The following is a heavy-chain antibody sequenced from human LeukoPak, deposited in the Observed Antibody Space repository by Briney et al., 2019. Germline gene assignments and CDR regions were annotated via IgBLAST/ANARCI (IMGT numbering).Heavy chain of an antibody. D-gene: IGHD2-15*01. Sequence: ASVKVSCKASGYTFTNYYIHWVRQAPGQGLEWMGVINPSGGSTSYAQKFQGRVTMTRDTSTSTVYMELSSLRSEDTAVCYCARVGVVAATPVAFDIWGQGTMVTVSS. CDR2: INPSGGST. CDR1: GYTFTNYY. V-gene: IGHV1-46*01. J-gene: IGHJ3*02. CDR3: ARVGVVAATPVAFDI.